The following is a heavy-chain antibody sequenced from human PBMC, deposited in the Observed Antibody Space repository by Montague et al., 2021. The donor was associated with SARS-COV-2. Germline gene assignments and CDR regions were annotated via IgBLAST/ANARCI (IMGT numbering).Heavy chain of an antibody. CDR1: GGSLNNYF. J-gene: IGHJ4*02. D-gene: IGHD3-22*01. V-gene: IGHV4-59*08. CDR2: ISDSGST. Sequence: SETLSLTCTVSGGSLNNYFRSWIRQPPGKGLEWVGYISDSGSTKYNPSLQSRVTISVDTARNQFSLKLLSVTAADTAFYYCARVDSSGPGEYWGQGILVSVSS. CDR3: ARVDSSGPGEY.